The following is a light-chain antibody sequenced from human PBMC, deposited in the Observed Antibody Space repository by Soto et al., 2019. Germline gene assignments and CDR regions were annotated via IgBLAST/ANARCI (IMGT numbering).Light chain of an antibody. J-gene: IGKJ3*01. CDR2: GAS. CDR1: QSVGSNY. Sequence: EIVLTQPPGTLSLSPGERATLYCRASQSVGSNYLAWYQQKPGQAPRVLIYGASSRATGIPDRFSGSGSGADFTLTISRLEPEDFAVYYCQQYTISPFTFGPGTKVDIK. CDR3: QQYTISPFT. V-gene: IGKV3-20*01.